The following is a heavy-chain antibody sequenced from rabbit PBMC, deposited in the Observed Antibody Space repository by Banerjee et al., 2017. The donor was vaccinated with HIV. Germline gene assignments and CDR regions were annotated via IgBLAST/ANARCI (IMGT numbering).Heavy chain of an antibody. CDR1: GIDFSSSG. V-gene: IGHV1S47*01. D-gene: IGHD4-1*01. Sequence: QQQLVESAGGLVQPGGSLKLSCKASGIDFSSSGISWVRQAPGKGLEWIGYIDPVFGSTYYASWVNGRFTISSHNAQNTLYLQLNSLTAADTATYFCVRDPRHYVSGWGNRLDLWGPGTLVTV. J-gene: IGHJ3*01. CDR2: IDPVFGST. CDR3: VRDPRHYVSGWGNRLDL.